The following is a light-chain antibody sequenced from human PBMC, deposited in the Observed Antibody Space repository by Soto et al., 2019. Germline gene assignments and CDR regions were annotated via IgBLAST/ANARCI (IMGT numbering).Light chain of an antibody. CDR1: PSVSSY. J-gene: IGKJ1*01. CDR2: DAS. CDR3: QQRSNWPWT. Sequence: EIVLTQSPAPLSLSPGERATLSCRASPSVSSYLAWYQQKPGQAPRLLIYDASNRATGIPARFSGSGSGTDITLNISSLEPEDFAVYYCQQRSNWPWTCGQGTKVEIK. V-gene: IGKV3-11*01.